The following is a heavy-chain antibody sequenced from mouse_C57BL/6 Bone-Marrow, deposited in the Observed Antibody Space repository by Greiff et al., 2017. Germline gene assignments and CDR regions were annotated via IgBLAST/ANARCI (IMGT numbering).Heavy chain of an antibody. CDR3: ANDYDFWYFDV. CDR2: INPYNGGT. V-gene: IGHV1-19*01. J-gene: IGHJ1*03. CDR1: GYTFTDYY. Sequence: EVQLQQSGPVLVKPGASVKMSCKASGYTFTDYYMNWVKQSHGKSLEWIGVINPYNGGTSYNQKFKGKATLTVDKSSSTAYMELNSLTSEDSAVYYCANDYDFWYFDVWGTGTTVTVSS. D-gene: IGHD2-4*01.